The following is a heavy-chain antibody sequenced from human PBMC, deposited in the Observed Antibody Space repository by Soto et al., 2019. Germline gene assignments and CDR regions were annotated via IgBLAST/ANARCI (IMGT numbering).Heavy chain of an antibody. CDR2: IGPESGAT. CDR1: GYTFTGHH. CDR3: GRGRSGQIVVFY. Sequence: ASVKVSCKASGYTFTGHHIHWVRQAPEQGPEWMGEIGPESGATRYAQKFQGRVTMTRDMSITTVYMELNNLSPDDTAVYYCGRGRSGQIVVFYWGQGTPVTVSS. J-gene: IGHJ4*02. V-gene: IGHV1-2*02. D-gene: IGHD1-26*01.